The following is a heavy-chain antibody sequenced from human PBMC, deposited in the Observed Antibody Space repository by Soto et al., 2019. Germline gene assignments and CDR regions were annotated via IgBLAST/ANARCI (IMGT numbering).Heavy chain of an antibody. J-gene: IGHJ4*02. CDR2: FDPEDGET. V-gene: IGHV1-24*01. CDR1: GYTLTELS. Sequence: ASVKVSCKVSGYTLTELSMHWVRQAPGKGLEWMGGFDPEDGETIYAQKFQGRVTMTEDTSTDTAYMELSSLRSEDTAVYYCATDTGYSYGTRFDYWGQGTLVTVSS. D-gene: IGHD5-18*01. CDR3: ATDTGYSYGTRFDY.